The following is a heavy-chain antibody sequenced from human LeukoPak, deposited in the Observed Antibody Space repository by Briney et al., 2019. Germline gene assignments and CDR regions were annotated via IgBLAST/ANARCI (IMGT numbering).Heavy chain of an antibody. Sequence: PSETLSLTCAVYGGSFTGYYWSWIRQSPGKGLEWIAEINRSGATNYNPALKSRASISVDTSKNQFSLSLNSVTAADTAVYYCARRRDGYNFGSFYFDYWGQGILVTVSS. V-gene: IGHV4-34*01. J-gene: IGHJ4*02. D-gene: IGHD5-24*01. CDR3: ARRRDGYNFGSFYFDY. CDR2: INRSGAT. CDR1: GGSFTGYY.